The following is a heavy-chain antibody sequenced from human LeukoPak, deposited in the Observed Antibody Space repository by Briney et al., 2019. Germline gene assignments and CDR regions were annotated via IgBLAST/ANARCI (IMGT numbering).Heavy chain of an antibody. V-gene: IGHV4-39*01. J-gene: IGHJ3*02. CDR1: GGSISSSSYY. Sequence: PSETLSLTCTVSGGSISSSSYYWGWIRQPPGKGLEWIGSIYYSGSTYYNPSLKSRVTLSVDTSKNQFSLKLSSVTAADTAVYYCASWGYSYGPDAFDIWGQGTMVTVSS. CDR2: IYYSGST. D-gene: IGHD5-18*01. CDR3: ASWGYSYGPDAFDI.